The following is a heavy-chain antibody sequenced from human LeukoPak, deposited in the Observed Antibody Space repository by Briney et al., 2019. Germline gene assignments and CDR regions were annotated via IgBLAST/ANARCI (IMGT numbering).Heavy chain of an antibody. Sequence: TGGSLRLSCAASGFTFSSYSMNWVRQAPGKGLEWVSAISGSGGSTYYADSVKGRFTISRDNSKNTLYLQMNSLRAEDTAVYYCAKDMAVYAIHGYWGQGTLVTVSS. CDR1: GFTFSSYS. CDR2: ISGSGGST. V-gene: IGHV3-23*01. D-gene: IGHD2-8*02. CDR3: AKDMAVYAIHGY. J-gene: IGHJ4*02.